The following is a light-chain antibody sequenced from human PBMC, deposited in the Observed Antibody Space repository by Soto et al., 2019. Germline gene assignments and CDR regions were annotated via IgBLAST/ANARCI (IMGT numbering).Light chain of an antibody. J-gene: IGKJ1*01. Sequence: EFVLTQSPGTLSLSPGERATLSCRASQTVRTNYLAWYQQKPGQAPRLLIYDASSRATGIPDRFSGGGSGTDFTPTISRLEPEDFAVYYCEHFGSSRTFGQGTRWIS. V-gene: IGKV3-20*01. CDR3: EHFGSSRT. CDR1: QTVRTNY. CDR2: DAS.